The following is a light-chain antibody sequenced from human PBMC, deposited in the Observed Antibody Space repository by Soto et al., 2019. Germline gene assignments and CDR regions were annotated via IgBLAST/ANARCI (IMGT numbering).Light chain of an antibody. Sequence: DIQMTQSPSTLSASAVDRVTITCRTSQSISNWLAWYQQKPGKAPKLLISGASSLESGVPSRFSGSGSGTEFTLTISSLQPDDFATYYCQQYDSYSYTFGQGTRLEIK. J-gene: IGKJ5*01. CDR1: QSISNW. CDR3: QQYDSYSYT. CDR2: GAS. V-gene: IGKV1-5*01.